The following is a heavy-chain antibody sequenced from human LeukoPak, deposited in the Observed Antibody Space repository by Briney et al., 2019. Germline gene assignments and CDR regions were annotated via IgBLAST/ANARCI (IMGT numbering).Heavy chain of an antibody. CDR3: ARLDRDYDFFTANDY. Sequence: GESLKISCKGSGYSSTSYWIGWVRHMRGKGLEWMWIIYPGDSDTRYSPSFQGQATISADKSISTDYLQWSSLKASDTAMYYCARLDRDYDFFTANDYWGQGTLVTVSS. D-gene: IGHD3-3*01. J-gene: IGHJ4*02. CDR1: GYSSTSYW. CDR2: IYPGDSDT. V-gene: IGHV5-51*01.